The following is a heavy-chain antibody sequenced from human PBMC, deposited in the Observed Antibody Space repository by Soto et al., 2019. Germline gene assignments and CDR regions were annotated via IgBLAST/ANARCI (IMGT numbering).Heavy chain of an antibody. V-gene: IGHV5-10-1*01. CDR3: ASCSNSARSAFLYDSPDYYCHX. CDR2: IDRSDSYT. J-gene: IGHJ4*02. CDR1: GYSFTNYW. Sequence: PGEALKISCKGSGYSFTNYWISWVRQMPGKGLELMVMIDRSDSYTKYSPSFQGHGTIAVDKSTSTAYLQWSSLKDSDTAMYYCASCSNSARSAFLYDSPDYYCHXWGQVTLVTASX. D-gene: IGHD3-9*01.